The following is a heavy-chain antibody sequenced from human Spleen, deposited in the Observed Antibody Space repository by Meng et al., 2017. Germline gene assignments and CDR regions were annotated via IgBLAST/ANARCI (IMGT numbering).Heavy chain of an antibody. CDR1: GGSFSGYY. CDR2: INHSRGT. D-gene: IGHD3-10*02. J-gene: IGHJ2*01. CDR3: ARAYDWGFFDL. Sequence: QGQLQQSGPRLVKPPETLSLTCAVYGGSFSGYYWSWIRQPPGKGLEWIGEINHSRGTTYNPSLKTRVTISVDTSKNQFSLRLTSVTAADTAVYYCARAYDWGFFDLWGRGTLVTVSS. V-gene: IGHV4-34*01.